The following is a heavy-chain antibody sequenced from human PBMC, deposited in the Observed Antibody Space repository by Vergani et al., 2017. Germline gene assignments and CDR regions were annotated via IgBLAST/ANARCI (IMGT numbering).Heavy chain of an antibody. CDR3: AKVYSXYCSRTSCYAHFDY. V-gene: IGHV3-30*02. CDR1: GFTFSSYG. J-gene: IGHJ4*02. Sequence: QVQLVESGGGVVQPGGSLRLSCAASGFTFSSYGMHWVRQAPGKGLEWVAFIRYDGSNKYYADSVKGRFTISRDNSKNTLYLQMNSLRAEDTAVYYCAKVYSXYCSRTSCYAHFDYWGQGTLVTVSS. D-gene: IGHD2-2*01. CDR2: IRYDGSNK.